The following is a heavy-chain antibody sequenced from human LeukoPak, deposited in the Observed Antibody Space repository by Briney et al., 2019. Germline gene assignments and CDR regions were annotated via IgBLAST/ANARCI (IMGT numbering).Heavy chain of an antibody. Sequence: PGRSLRLSCAASGFTFSSYAMHWVRQAPGKGLEWVAVISYDGSNKYYADSVKGRFTISRDNSKNTLYLQMNSLRAEDTAVYYCAKDRSGPPGYSSRSPNTPSEKNDYWGQGTLVTVSS. CDR2: ISYDGSNK. J-gene: IGHJ4*02. CDR1: GFTFSSYA. CDR3: AKDRSGPPGYSSRSPNTPSEKNDY. V-gene: IGHV3-30-3*01. D-gene: IGHD6-19*01.